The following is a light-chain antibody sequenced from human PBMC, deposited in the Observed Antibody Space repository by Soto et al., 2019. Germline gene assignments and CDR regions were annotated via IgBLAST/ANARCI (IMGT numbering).Light chain of an antibody. CDR2: GSS. CDR3: QQYSYCPPT. V-gene: IGKV3-15*01. CDR1: RSGSIN. J-gene: IGKJ4*01. Sequence: EIVLTQSPGTLSLSQGERATLSCRASRSGSINLALYQQKPGQAPRLLINGSSTRATSIPARCSGSGAGTEFSLTSSILQSEDFAFYCCQQYSYCPPTFGGGTKVDIK.